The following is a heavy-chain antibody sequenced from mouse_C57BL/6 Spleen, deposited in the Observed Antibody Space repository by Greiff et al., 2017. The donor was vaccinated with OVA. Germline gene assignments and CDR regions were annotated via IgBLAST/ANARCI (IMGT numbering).Heavy chain of an antibody. CDR2: IDPDTGGP. J-gene: IGHJ2*01. D-gene: IGHD3-1*01. CDR3: TGAKPCDY. V-gene: IGHV1-15*01. Sequence: QVPLQQSGAELVRPGASVTLSCKASGYTFTDYAMHWVKQTPVHGLEWIGDIDPDTGGPAYNQKFKGKALLTADKSSSTAYMERSSLTSEDSAVYYCTGAKPCDYWGQGTTLTVSS. CDR1: GYTFTDYA.